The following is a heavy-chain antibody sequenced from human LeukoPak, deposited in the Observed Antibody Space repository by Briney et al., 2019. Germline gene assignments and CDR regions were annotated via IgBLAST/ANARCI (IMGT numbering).Heavy chain of an antibody. CDR3: TRWYGSYWANDAFDI. Sequence: GGSLRLSCAASGFTFSSYWMSWVRDAPGKGLEWGANIKQDGSEKYYVDSVKGRFTISRDNAKNSLYLQMNSLRAEDTAVYYCTRWYGSYWANDAFDIWGQGTMVTVSS. D-gene: IGHD1-26*01. CDR1: GFTFSSYW. CDR2: IKQDGSEK. J-gene: IGHJ3*02. V-gene: IGHV3-7*01.